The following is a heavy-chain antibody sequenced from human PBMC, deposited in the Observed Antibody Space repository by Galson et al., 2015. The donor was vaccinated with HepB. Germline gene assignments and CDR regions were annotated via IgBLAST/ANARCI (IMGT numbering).Heavy chain of an antibody. CDR2: INTNTGNP. D-gene: IGHD3-10*01. CDR3: ARWTMVRGVTKTWEKYYYYYGMDV. Sequence: SVKVSCKASGYTFTSYAMNWVRQAPGQGLEWMGWINTNTGNPTYAQGFTGRFVFSLDTSVSTAYLQISSLKAEDTAVYYCARWTMVRGVTKTWEKYYYYYGMDVWGQGTTVTVSS. V-gene: IGHV7-4-1*02. CDR1: GYTFTSYA. J-gene: IGHJ6*02.